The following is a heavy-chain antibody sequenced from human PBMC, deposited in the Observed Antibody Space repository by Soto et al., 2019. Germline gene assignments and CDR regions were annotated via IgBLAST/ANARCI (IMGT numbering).Heavy chain of an antibody. CDR2: ISSRSDI. CDR1: GFTFSTYS. Sequence: PGGSLRLSCVGSGFTFSTYSINWVRQAPGKGLEWVSSISSRSDIYYADSVKGRFTISRDNAKNTLYLQMNSLRAEDTAVYYCAGGVTATYYYYYGMDVWGQGTTVTVSS. CDR3: AGGVTATYYYYYGMDV. J-gene: IGHJ6*02. V-gene: IGHV3-21*01. D-gene: IGHD2-21*02.